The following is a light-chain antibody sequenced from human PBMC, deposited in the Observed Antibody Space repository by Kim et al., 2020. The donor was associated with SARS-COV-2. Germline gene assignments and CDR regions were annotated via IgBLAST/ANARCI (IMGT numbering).Light chain of an antibody. V-gene: IGKV3-11*01. J-gene: IGKJ2*03. CDR1: QSVSSY. CDR2: DAS. Sequence: EIVLTQSPATLSLSPGERATLSCRASQSVSSYFAWYQQKPGQAPRLLIYDASNRATGIPARFSGSGSGTDFTLTISSLEPEDFAVYYCQQRSNWRVSFGQGTKLDI. CDR3: QQRSNWRVS.